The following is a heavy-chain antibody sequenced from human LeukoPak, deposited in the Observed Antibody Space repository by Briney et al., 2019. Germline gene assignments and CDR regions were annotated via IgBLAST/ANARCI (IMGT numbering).Heavy chain of an antibody. D-gene: IGHD3-22*01. V-gene: IGHV1-18*01. J-gene: IGHJ4*02. CDR1: GYTFTSYG. Sequence: GASVKVSCKASGYTFTSYGISWVRQAPGQGLEWMGWISANNGNTNYAEKLQGRVTMTTDTSTRTAYMELRSLRSGDTAVYYCARGYYDVSGYYVYWGQRTLVTVSS. CDR2: ISANNGNT. CDR3: ARGYYDVSGYYVY.